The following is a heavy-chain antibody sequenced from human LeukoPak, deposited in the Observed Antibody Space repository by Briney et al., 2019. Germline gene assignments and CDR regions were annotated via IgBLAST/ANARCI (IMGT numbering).Heavy chain of an antibody. D-gene: IGHD4-17*01. Sequence: KPSETLSLTCNVSRGSISSGGHYWSWIRQRPGKGLEWMGYTYFTGSTYYNPSLQSRLIISADTSMTQFSLWLRSVTAADTAVYYCARVSFTYGPLDSWGPGILVTVSS. CDR1: RGSISSGGHY. CDR3: ARVSFTYGPLDS. J-gene: IGHJ4*02. CDR2: TYFTGST. V-gene: IGHV4-31*03.